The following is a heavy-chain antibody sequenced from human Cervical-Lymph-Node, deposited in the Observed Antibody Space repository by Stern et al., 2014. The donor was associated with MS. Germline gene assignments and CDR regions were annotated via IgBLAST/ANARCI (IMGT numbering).Heavy chain of an antibody. Sequence: VQLVQSGPEVKKPRPSVKVSCKASGGSFNTHAITWVRQAPRQGPDWIGGTIPMFASTNIAQRFQGRVTITADESTNTAYMEMRSLRTEDTAVYYCARDRNGEGVMAYWGQGTLVTVSS. CDR1: GGSFNTHA. V-gene: IGHV1-69*01. D-gene: IGHD3-16*01. CDR3: ARDRNGEGVMAY. J-gene: IGHJ4*02. CDR2: TIPMFAST.